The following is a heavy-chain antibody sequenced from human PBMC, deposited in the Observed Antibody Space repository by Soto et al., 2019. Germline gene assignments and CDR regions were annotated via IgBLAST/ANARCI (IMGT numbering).Heavy chain of an antibody. CDR1: GYTFTSYY. Sequence: ASVKVSCKASGYTFTSYYMHWVRQAPGQGLEWMGIINPSGGSTSYAQKFQGRVTMTREKSTSTVYMELGSLRSEETAVYYCARESARRGEAAGTNPYGMDVWGQGTTVTVSS. CDR3: ARESARRGEAAGTNPYGMDV. CDR2: INPSGGST. V-gene: IGHV1-46*01. J-gene: IGHJ6*02. D-gene: IGHD6-13*01.